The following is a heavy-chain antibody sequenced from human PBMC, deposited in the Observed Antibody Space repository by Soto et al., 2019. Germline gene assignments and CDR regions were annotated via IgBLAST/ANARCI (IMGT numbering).Heavy chain of an antibody. CDR2: FDPEDGET. V-gene: IGHV1-24*01. CDR1: GYTLTELS. Sequence: GASVKVSCKVSGYTLTELSMHWGRQAPGKGLEWMGGFDPEDGETIYAQKFQGRVTMTGDTSTSTVYMELSSLRSEDTAVYYCAREVESDYGSGSYPLYYYGMDVWGQGTTVTVSS. D-gene: IGHD3-10*01. CDR3: AREVESDYGSGSYPLYYYGMDV. J-gene: IGHJ6*02.